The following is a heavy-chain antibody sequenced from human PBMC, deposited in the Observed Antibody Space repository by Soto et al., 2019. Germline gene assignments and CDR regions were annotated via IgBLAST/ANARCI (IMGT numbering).Heavy chain of an antibody. J-gene: IGHJ5*02. CDR2: IYYSGST. CDR3: ASDSRRYYDSSGYYSHWFDP. V-gene: IGHV4-59*01. Sequence: SETLSLTCTVSGGSISSYYWSWIRQPPGKVLEWIGYIYYSGSTNYNPSLKSRVTISVDTSKNQFSLKLSSVTAADTAVYYCASDSRRYYDSSGYYSHWFDPWGQGTLVNVSS. D-gene: IGHD3-22*01. CDR1: GGSISSYY.